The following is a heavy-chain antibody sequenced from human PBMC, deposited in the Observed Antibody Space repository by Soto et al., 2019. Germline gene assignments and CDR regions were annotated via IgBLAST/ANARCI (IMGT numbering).Heavy chain of an antibody. D-gene: IGHD6-13*01. Sequence: EVQLVESGGGLVQPGRSLRLSCAASGFTFDDYAMHWVRQAPGKGLEWVSGISWNSGSIGYADSVKGRFTISRDNAKKSLYLQMHCLRAEDTALYYCANDLLPGIAAAGTSCDYWGQGTLVTVSS. CDR2: ISWNSGSI. CDR1: GFTFDDYA. CDR3: ANDLLPGIAAAGTSCDY. J-gene: IGHJ4*02. V-gene: IGHV3-9*01.